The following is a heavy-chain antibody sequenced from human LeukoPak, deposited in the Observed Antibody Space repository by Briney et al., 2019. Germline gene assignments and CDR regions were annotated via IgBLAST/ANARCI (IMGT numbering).Heavy chain of an antibody. Sequence: GGSLRLSRAASGFTFSSYGMHWVRQAPGKGLEWVAVIWYDGSNKYYADSVKGRFTISRDNSKNTLYLQMNSLRAEDTAVYYCARDPGTRGTLDYWGQGTLVTVSS. CDR2: IWYDGSNK. CDR1: GFTFSSYG. V-gene: IGHV3-33*01. CDR3: ARDPGTRGTLDY. J-gene: IGHJ4*02. D-gene: IGHD1-7*01.